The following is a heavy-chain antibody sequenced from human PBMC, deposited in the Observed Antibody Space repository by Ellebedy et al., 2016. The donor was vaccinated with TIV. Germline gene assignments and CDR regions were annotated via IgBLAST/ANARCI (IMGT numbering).Heavy chain of an antibody. D-gene: IGHD6-13*01. CDR2: IKQDESEK. J-gene: IGHJ4*02. CDR3: ASTQQHSSSFYRAFDH. Sequence: PGGSLRLSCVASGFTFNNYCMTWVRKAPGKGPEWVANIKQDESEKNYVDSVQCRFAISRDNSKNSLYLQMNSLRTEDTAVYYCASTQQHSSSFYRAFDHWGRGTQVTVSS. V-gene: IGHV3-7*01. CDR1: GFTFNNYC.